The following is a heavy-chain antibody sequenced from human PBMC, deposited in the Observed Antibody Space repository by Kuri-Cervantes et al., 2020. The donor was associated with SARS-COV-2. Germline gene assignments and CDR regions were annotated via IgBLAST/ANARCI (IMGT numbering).Heavy chain of an antibody. CDR3: VKGAAFGFRTTVTELWFDP. CDR1: GVTFSSYA. J-gene: IGHJ5*02. Sequence: GESLTHSCSASGVTFSSYAMHWVRQAPGKGLEYVSAISSNGGSTYYADSVKGRFTISRDNSKNTLYLQMSSLRAEDTAVYYCVKGAAFGFRTTVTELWFDPWGQGTLVTVSS. CDR2: ISSNGGST. V-gene: IGHV3-64D*08. D-gene: IGHD4-11*01.